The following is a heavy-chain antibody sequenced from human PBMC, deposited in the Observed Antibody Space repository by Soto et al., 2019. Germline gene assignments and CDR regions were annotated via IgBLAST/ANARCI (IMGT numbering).Heavy chain of an antibody. V-gene: IGHV1-18*01. CDR2: ISLYNGNT. D-gene: IGHD6-19*01. CDR1: GYTFARYG. J-gene: IGHJ6*02. CDR3: ARVIAVAGNSHFRMDA. Sequence: QVQLVQSGGEVKKPGASVKVSCKGSGYTFARYGVSWVRQAPGQGLEWMGWISLYNGNTNYARKVQGRVTMTADTPTSTAYMELRSLRSDDTAVYYCARVIAVAGNSHFRMDAWGQGTTVTVSS.